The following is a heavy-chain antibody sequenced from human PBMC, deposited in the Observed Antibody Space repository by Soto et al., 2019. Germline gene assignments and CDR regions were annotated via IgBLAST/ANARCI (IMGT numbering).Heavy chain of an antibody. Sequence: QVQLVQSGAEVKKPGSPVKVSCKASGGTFSSYAISWVRQAPGQGLEWMGGIIPIFGTANYAQKFQGRVTITADESTSTAYMELSSLRSEDTAVYYCARGLLAYCGGDCYTDAFDIWGQGTMVTVSS. D-gene: IGHD2-21*02. CDR3: ARGLLAYCGGDCYTDAFDI. CDR2: IIPIFGTA. V-gene: IGHV1-69*01. J-gene: IGHJ3*02. CDR1: GGTFSSYA.